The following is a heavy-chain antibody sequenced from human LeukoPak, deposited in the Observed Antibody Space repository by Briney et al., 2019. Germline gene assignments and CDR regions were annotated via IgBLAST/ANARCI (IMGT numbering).Heavy chain of an antibody. V-gene: IGHV1-69*13. CDR3: ARGPPPDIVVVPAAITAGYFQH. CDR1: GYTLTSYG. J-gene: IGHJ1*01. D-gene: IGHD2-2*02. CDR2: IIPIFGTA. Sequence: SVKVSCKASGYTLTSYGISWVRQAPGQGLEWMGGIIPIFGTANYAQKFQGRVTITADESTSTAYMELSSLRSEDTAVYYCARGPPPDIVVVPAAITAGYFQHWGQGTLVTVSS.